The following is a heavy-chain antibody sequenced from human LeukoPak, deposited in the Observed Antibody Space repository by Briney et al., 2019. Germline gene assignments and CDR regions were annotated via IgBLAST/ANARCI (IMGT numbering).Heavy chain of an antibody. CDR1: AFTFSNYA. Sequence: PGGSLRLSCAASAFTFSNYAMSWFRQAPGRGPEWVSVISGSGGRTYYADSVKGRFTISRDNSKNTLFLQMNSLRVEDTAVYYCAKGAQDSGDSTTDYWGQGTLVTVSS. V-gene: IGHV3-23*01. CDR2: ISGSGGRT. J-gene: IGHJ4*02. CDR3: AKGAQDSGDSTTDY. D-gene: IGHD2-21*02.